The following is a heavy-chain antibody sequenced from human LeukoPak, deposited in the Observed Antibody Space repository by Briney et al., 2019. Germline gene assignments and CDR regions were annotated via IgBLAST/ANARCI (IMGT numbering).Heavy chain of an antibody. CDR1: GFTFSSYA. Sequence: GGSLRLSCAASGFTFSSYAMSWVRQAPGKGLEWVSAISGSGGSTYYADSVKGRFTISRDDSKSIAYLQMNRLKTEDTAVYYCTRVAYYYGSGYGMDVWGQGTTVTVSS. CDR2: ISGSGGST. V-gene: IGHV3-23*01. CDR3: TRVAYYYGSGYGMDV. D-gene: IGHD3-10*01. J-gene: IGHJ6*02.